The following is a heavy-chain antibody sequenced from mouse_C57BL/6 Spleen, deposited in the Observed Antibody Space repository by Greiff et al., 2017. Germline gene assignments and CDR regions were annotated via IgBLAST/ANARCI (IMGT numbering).Heavy chain of an antibody. J-gene: IGHJ4*01. Sequence: EVQGVESGGGLVKPGGSLKLSCAASGFTFSDYGMHWVRQAPEKGLEWVAYISSGSSTIYYADTVKGRFTISRDNAKNTLFLQMTSLRSEDTAMYYCARQGYYYGSSSDYAMDYWGQGTSVTVSS. CDR3: ARQGYYYGSSSDYAMDY. CDR1: GFTFSDYG. D-gene: IGHD1-1*01. CDR2: ISSGSSTI. V-gene: IGHV5-17*01.